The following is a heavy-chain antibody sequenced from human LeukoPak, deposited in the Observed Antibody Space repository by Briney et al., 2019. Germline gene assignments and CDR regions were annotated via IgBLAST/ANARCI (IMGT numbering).Heavy chain of an antibody. CDR3: ARGGYSYGFSY. V-gene: IGHV4-34*01. J-gene: IGHJ4*02. D-gene: IGHD5-18*01. CDR2: INHSGST. CDR1: GYSISNGYY. Sequence: SETLSLTCTVSGYSISNGYYWSWIRQPPGKGLEWIGEINHSGSTNYNPSLKSRVTISVDTSKNQFSLKLSSVTAADTAVYYCARGGYSYGFSYWGQGTLVTVSS.